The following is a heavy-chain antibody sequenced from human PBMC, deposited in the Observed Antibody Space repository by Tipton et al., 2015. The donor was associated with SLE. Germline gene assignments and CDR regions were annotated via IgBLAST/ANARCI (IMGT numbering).Heavy chain of an antibody. CDR2: ISTHSVDS. CDR3: ARENGDMGDGFDI. J-gene: IGHJ3*02. D-gene: IGHD4-17*01. V-gene: IGHV1-18*01. Sequence: QLVQSGPEVKKAGASVKVSCKASGYTFTDYTFSWVRQAPGQGLEWMGWISTHSVDSNYAQNLQGRVTMTTDTSTSTAYMELRSLRSDDTAVYYCARENGDMGDGFDIWGQGTLVTVSS. CDR1: GYTFTDYT.